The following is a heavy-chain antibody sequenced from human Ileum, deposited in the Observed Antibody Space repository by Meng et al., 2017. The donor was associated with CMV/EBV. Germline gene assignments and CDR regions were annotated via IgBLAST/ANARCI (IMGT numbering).Heavy chain of an antibody. CDR3: ARGRYPRNSSSWYYWFDP. Sequence: SETLSLTCAVYGGSFSGYYWSWIRQPPGKGLEWIGEINHSGSTNYNPSLKSRVTISVDTSKKQFSLKLSSVTAADTAVYYCARGRYPRNSSSWYYWFDPWGQGTLVTVSS. CDR2: INHSGST. CDR1: GGSFSGYY. D-gene: IGHD6-13*01. V-gene: IGHV4-34*01. J-gene: IGHJ5*02.